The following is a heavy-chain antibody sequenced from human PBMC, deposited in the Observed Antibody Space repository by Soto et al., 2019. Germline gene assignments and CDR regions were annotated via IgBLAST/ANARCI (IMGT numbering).Heavy chain of an antibody. J-gene: IGHJ4*02. Sequence: QEQRVQSGAEVKKPGSSVKVSCKASGGLFSSYPISWVRQVPGQGLEWMGGIIPVFQTAYFTQRFQGIVKITADEPTNTAYMELSSLISEDTAIYYCARGGSGYTWFNEFWGQGTLVTVSS. D-gene: IGHD3-22*01. V-gene: IGHV1-69*01. CDR1: GGLFSSYP. CDR3: ARGGSGYTWFNEF. CDR2: IIPVFQTA.